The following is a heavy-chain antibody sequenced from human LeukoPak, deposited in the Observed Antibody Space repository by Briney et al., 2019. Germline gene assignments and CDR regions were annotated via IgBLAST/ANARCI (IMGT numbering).Heavy chain of an antibody. CDR1: GFTFGDYA. V-gene: IGHV3-30*04. D-gene: IGHD5-18*01. J-gene: IGHJ4*01. CDR3: AKEGLQLWFDY. CDR2: ISYDGSNK. Sequence: GRSLRLSCTVSGFTFGDYAMSWVRQAPGKGLEWVAVISYDGSNKYYADSVKGRFTISRDNSKNTLYLEMNSLRAEDTAVYYCAKEGLQLWFDYWGQGTLVTVSS.